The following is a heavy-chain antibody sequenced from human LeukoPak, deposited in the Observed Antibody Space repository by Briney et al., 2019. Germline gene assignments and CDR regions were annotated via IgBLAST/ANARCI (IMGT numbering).Heavy chain of an antibody. D-gene: IGHD6-13*01. CDR1: GGAISSSNYH. CDR2: FYYSGNT. Sequence: SETLSLTCTVAGGAISSSNYHWGWIRQPPGKGLEWIGSFYYSGNTYYNPSLKSRVTISVDTSKNQFSLNLGSVTAADTAVYYCASKGIAAAGNIGWFDPWGQGTLVTVSS. CDR3: ASKGIAAAGNIGWFDP. V-gene: IGHV4-39*07. J-gene: IGHJ5*02.